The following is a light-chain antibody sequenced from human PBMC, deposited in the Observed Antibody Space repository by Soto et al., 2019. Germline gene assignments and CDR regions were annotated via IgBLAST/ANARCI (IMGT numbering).Light chain of an antibody. J-gene: IGKJ1*01. CDR1: QSVSSGY. CDR3: QQHYKRPPWT. Sequence: EIVLTQSPGTLSLSPGERATLSCRASQSVSSGYLGWYQQKPGQAPRLLLYGASSRATGIPDRFSGSGSGTDFTLTISSLQSEDFAVYYCQQHYKRPPWTFGQGTKVEVK. V-gene: IGKV3-20*01. CDR2: GAS.